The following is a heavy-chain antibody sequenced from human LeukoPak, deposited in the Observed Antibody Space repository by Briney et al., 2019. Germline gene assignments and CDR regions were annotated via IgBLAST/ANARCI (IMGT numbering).Heavy chain of an antibody. J-gene: IGHJ6*02. V-gene: IGHV3-30*18. CDR2: ISYDGSNK. CDR3: AKDRSVVITKEPLNSRYYYYGMDV. Sequence: PGGSLRLSCEATGFTFSSYGMHWVRQAPGKGLEWVAVISYDGSNKYYADSVKGRFTISRDNSKNTLYLQMNSLRAEDTAVYYCAKDRSVVITKEPLNSRYYYYGMDVWGQGTTVTVSS. CDR1: GFTFSSYG. D-gene: IGHD3-22*01.